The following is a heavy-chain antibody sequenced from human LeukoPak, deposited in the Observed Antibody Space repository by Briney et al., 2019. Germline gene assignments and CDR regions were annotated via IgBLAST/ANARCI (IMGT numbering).Heavy chain of an antibody. CDR3: ATSPSKYYDILTGYWMYNWFDP. CDR1: GFTFDDYD. Sequence: PGGSLRLSCAASGFTFDDYDLNWVRQAPGKGLEWVSGISWNGRNTAYAESLKGRFTISRDNAKNSLYLQMNSLRAEDTAVYYCATSPSKYYDILTGYWMYNWFDPWGQGTLVTVSS. D-gene: IGHD3-9*01. V-gene: IGHV3-20*04. J-gene: IGHJ5*02. CDR2: ISWNGRNT.